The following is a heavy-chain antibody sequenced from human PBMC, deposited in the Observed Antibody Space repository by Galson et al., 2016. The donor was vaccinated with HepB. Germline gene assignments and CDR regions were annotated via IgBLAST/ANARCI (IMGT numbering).Heavy chain of an antibody. J-gene: IGHJ3*01. V-gene: IGHV3-9*01. CDR1: GFSFDAYA. Sequence: SLRLSCAASGFSFDAYAMHWVRQAPGKGLEWVSGISWNSYIIGYADSVKGRFTISRDNAKNSLYLQMNSLRAEDTALYYCAKGDGSGNLRFSSVAFDFWGQGTVVHVSS. CDR3: AKGDGSGNLRFSSVAFDF. D-gene: IGHD3-22*01. CDR2: ISWNSYII.